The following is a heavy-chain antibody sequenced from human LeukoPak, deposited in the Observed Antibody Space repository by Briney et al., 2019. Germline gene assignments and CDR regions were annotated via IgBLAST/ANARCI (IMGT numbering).Heavy chain of an antibody. Sequence: SQTLSFTCTVSGGSISSGSYYWSWIRQPAGKGLEWIGRIYTSGSTNYNPSLKSRVTISVDTSKNQFSLKLSSVTAADTAVYYCARGFRDENWFDPWGQGTLVTVSS. CDR1: GGSISSGSYY. V-gene: IGHV4-61*02. J-gene: IGHJ5*02. CDR3: ARGFRDENWFDP. D-gene: IGHD3-10*01. CDR2: IYTSGST.